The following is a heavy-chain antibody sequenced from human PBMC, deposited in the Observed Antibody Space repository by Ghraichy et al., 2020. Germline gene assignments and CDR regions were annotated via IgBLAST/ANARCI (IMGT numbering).Heavy chain of an antibody. CDR3: ARGRATHYYDFWSGSAFDI. CDR2: INHSGST. CDR1: GGSFSGYY. J-gene: IGHJ3*02. Sequence: SETLSLTCAVYGGSFSGYYWSWIRQPPGKGLEWIGEINHSGSTNYNPSLKSRVTISVDTSKNQFSLKLSSVTAADTAVYYCARGRATHYYDFWSGSAFDIWGQGTMVTVSS. D-gene: IGHD3-3*01. V-gene: IGHV4-34*01.